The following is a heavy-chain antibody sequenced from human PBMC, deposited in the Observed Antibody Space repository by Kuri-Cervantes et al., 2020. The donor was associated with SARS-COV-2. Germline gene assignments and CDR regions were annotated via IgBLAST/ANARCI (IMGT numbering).Heavy chain of an antibody. V-gene: IGHV4-39*01. CDR2: IYYSGST. D-gene: IGHD3-22*01. J-gene: IGHJ4*02. CDR3: ARVGLWAERSGYYYYFDY. Sequence: SETLSLTCTVSGGSISGSSYYWGWIRQPPGKGLEWIGSIYYSGSTYYNPSLKSRVTISVDTSKNQFSLKLSSVTAADTAVYYCARVGLWAERSGYYYYFDYWGQGTLVTVSS. CDR1: GGSISGSSYY.